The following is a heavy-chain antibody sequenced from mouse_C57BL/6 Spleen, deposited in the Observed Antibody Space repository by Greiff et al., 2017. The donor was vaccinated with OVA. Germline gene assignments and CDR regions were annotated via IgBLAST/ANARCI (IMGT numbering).Heavy chain of an antibody. V-gene: IGHV5-17*01. CDR1: GFTFSDYG. Sequence: EVKLVESGGGLVKPGGSLKLSCAASGFTFSDYGMHWVRQAPEKGLEWVAYISSGGSTIYYADTVKGRFTISGDNAKTTLCLQMTSLRSEDTAMYYCARQVATGRYFDYWGQGTTLTVSS. CDR3: ARQVATGRYFDY. CDR2: ISSGGSTI. D-gene: IGHD1-1*01. J-gene: IGHJ2*01.